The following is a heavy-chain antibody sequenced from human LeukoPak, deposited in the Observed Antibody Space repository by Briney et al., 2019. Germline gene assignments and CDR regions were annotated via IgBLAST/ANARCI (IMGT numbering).Heavy chain of an antibody. V-gene: IGHV4-39*01. CDR2: MYYSGST. D-gene: IGHD4-17*01. Sequence: PSETLSLTCTVSGGSISSSTYCWSWVRQPPGKGLEWIGCMYYSGSTYYSSSLKGRVTISLDTPKSQFSLKLSSVTAADTAVYYCARSTATVTYYFDYWGQGTLVTDSS. CDR1: GGSISSSTYC. CDR3: ARSTATVTYYFDY. J-gene: IGHJ4*02.